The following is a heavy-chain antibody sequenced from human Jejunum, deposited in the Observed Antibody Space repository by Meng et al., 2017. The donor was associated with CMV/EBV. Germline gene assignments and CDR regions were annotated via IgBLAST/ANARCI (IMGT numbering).Heavy chain of an antibody. Sequence: SCVASGIIFRHYNTNWVRQAPGKGLEWVSYINSRSDEIHYADSVKGRFTISRDNARNTLFLQMNSLRAEDTAVYYCAIGVGNYLDYWGQGTLVTVSS. J-gene: IGHJ4*02. D-gene: IGHD3-10*01. CDR2: INSRSDEI. CDR1: GIIFRHYN. CDR3: AIGVGNYLDY. V-gene: IGHV3-21*05.